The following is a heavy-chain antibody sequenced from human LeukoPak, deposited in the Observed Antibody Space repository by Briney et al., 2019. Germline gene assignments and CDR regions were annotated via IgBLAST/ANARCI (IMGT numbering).Heavy chain of an antibody. CDR1: GFTFSSYA. Sequence: GGSLRLSCAASGFTFSSYAMSWVRQAPGKGLEWVSAISGSGGSTYYADSVKGRFTISRDNSKNTLYLQMNSLRAEDTAVYYCARPVGGYSSGGSVYWGQGTLVTVSS. CDR3: ARPVGGYSSGGSVY. CDR2: ISGSGGST. J-gene: IGHJ4*02. V-gene: IGHV3-23*01. D-gene: IGHD5-18*01.